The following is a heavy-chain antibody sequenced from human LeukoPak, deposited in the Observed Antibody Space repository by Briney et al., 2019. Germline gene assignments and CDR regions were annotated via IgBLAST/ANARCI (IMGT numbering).Heavy chain of an antibody. CDR3: ARGQQRLNNWFDP. Sequence: ASVKVSCKASGYTFTGYYMHWVRQAPGQGLEWMGWINPNSGGTNYAQKFQGRVTMTRDTSISTAYMELSRLRSDDTAVYYCARGQQRLNNWFDPWGQGTLVTASS. CDR1: GYTFTGYY. D-gene: IGHD6-25*01. V-gene: IGHV1-2*02. J-gene: IGHJ5*02. CDR2: INPNSGGT.